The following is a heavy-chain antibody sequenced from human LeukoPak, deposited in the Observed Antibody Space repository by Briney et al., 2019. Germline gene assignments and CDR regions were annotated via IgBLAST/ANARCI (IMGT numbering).Heavy chain of an antibody. CDR3: ARVRGYNYGPYYFDY. J-gene: IGHJ4*02. Sequence: SVKVSCKASGYTFTGYYMHWARQAPGQGLEWMGRIIPILGVTNYAQRLQGRVTITADKSTNTAYMDLSSLGSEDTAVYYCARVRGYNYGPYYFDYWGQGTLITVSS. CDR1: GYTFTGYY. CDR2: IIPILGVT. D-gene: IGHD5-18*01. V-gene: IGHV1-69*04.